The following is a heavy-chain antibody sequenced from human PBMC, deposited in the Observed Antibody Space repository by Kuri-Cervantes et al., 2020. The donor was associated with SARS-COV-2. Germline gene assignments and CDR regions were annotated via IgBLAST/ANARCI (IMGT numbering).Heavy chain of an antibody. CDR1: GDTFSSYA. Sequence: SVKVSCKASGDTFSSYAISWVRQAPGQGLEWMGGIMPIFGTADYAQKFQDRATITADEPTSTAYMELSSLRSEDTAVYYCARGRPLSSDAFDIWGQGTMVTVSS. CDR2: IMPIFGTA. J-gene: IGHJ3*02. CDR3: ARGRPLSSDAFDI. V-gene: IGHV1-69*13. D-gene: IGHD2-2*01.